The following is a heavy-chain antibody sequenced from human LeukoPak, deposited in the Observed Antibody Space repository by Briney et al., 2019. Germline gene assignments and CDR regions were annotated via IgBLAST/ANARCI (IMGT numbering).Heavy chain of an antibody. CDR1: GFTFSSYA. V-gene: IGHV3-23*01. D-gene: IGHD2-21*02. CDR2: ISGSAYST. CDR3: ANWVTAD. J-gene: IGHJ4*02. Sequence: GGSLRLSCAASGFTFSSYAMSWVRQAPGKGLEWVSGISGSAYSTYYADSVQGRFTISRDNSKNTLYLQMNSLRAEDTAVYYCANWVTADWGQGTLVTVSS.